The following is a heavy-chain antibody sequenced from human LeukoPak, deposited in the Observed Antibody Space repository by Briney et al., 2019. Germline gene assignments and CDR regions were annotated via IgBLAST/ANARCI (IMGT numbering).Heavy chain of an antibody. V-gene: IGHV4-59*01. CDR3: AREATALPFDP. Sequence: SETLSLTCTVSGGSIIGYYWVWIRQSPGKGLEWIGYIHYGGGTNYNPSLQSRVTMSVDTSKNQFSLNLNSVIVADTAVYYCAREATALPFDPWGQGILVTVSS. J-gene: IGHJ5*02. CDR1: GGSIIGYY. D-gene: IGHD1-26*01. CDR2: IHYGGGT.